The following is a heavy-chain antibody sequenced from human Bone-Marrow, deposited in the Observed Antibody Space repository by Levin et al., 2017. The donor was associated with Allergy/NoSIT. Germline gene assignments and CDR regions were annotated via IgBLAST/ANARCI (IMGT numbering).Heavy chain of an antibody. D-gene: IGHD3-22*01. J-gene: IGHJ4*02. CDR1: GYTFTGYY. V-gene: IGHV1-2*02. CDR3: ARLSHYNDSC. CDR2: INPNSGGP. Sequence: GGSLRLSRKASGYTFTGYYLHWVRQAPGQGPEWMGWINPNSGGPNYAQKFQGRVTMTRDTSISTAYMELSRLRSDDTAVYYCARLSHYNDSCWGPGTLVTVSS.